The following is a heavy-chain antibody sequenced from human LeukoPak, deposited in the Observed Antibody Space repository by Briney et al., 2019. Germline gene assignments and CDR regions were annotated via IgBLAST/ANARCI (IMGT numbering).Heavy chain of an antibody. CDR3: ARAPRATPGPYDSSGPPDY. V-gene: IGHV3-21*01. CDR1: GFTFSSYS. J-gene: IGHJ4*02. D-gene: IGHD3-22*01. CDR2: ISSISSYI. Sequence: GGSLRLSCAASGFTFSSYSMNWVRQAPGKGLEWVSSISSISSYIYYADSVKGRFTISRDNAKNSLYLQMNSLRAEDTAVYYCARAPRATPGPYDSSGPPDYWGQGTLVTVSS.